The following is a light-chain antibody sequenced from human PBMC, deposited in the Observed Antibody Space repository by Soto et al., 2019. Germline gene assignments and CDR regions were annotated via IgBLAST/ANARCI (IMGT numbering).Light chain of an antibody. CDR3: QQYNNWPPAWT. CDR1: QSVRSN. J-gene: IGKJ1*01. Sequence: EIVMTQSPATLSVSPGERATLSCRASQSVRSNFAWYQQKPGQSPRLLIYGASTRATGIPVRFSGSGSGTQFTLTISSLQSEDFAVYYCQQYNNWPPAWTFGQGTKVDIE. V-gene: IGKV3-15*01. CDR2: GAS.